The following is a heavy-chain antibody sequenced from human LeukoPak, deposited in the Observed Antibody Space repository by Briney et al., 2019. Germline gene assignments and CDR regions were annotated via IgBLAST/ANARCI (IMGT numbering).Heavy chain of an antibody. D-gene: IGHD1-26*01. CDR1: GGSISRYY. J-gene: IGHJ3*02. Sequence: SETLSLTCTVSGGSISRYYWSWIRQSPGKGLQWIGYIYYSGSTNYNPSLKSRATISVDTSKNQFSLKMSSVTAADTAVYYCARQEDDDSGNYNAPHAFDIWGQGTMVTVSS. CDR3: ARQEDDDSGNYNAPHAFDI. V-gene: IGHV4-59*08. CDR2: IYYSGST.